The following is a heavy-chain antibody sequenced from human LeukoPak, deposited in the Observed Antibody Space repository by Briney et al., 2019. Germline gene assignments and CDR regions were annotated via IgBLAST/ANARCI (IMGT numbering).Heavy chain of an antibody. CDR3: ARAPNQGWNRRTSAFGI. Sequence: PGGALTLSCAASGFTFSSYAMHWVRQAPGKGVEYVSAIISNGGSTYYANCVKGRFTISRDNSKNTLYLQMGSLRAEDMAVYYCARAPNQGWNRRTSAFGIWGQGTMVTVSS. D-gene: IGHD1-1*01. CDR2: IISNGGST. J-gene: IGHJ3*02. V-gene: IGHV3-64*01. CDR1: GFTFSSYA.